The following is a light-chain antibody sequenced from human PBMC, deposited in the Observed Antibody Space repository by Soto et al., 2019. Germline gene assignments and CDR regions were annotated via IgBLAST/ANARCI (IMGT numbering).Light chain of an antibody. V-gene: IGKV3D-20*02. CDR3: QQRSNWPIT. CDR1: QSVSSSQ. Sequence: EIVLTQSPATLSLSPGERATLSCRASQSVSSSQLAWYQQKPGQAPRLRIYDASSRPTDIPARFSGSGSGTDFTLAISSLEPEDFALYYCQQRSNWPITFGQGTKVDIK. J-gene: IGKJ1*01. CDR2: DAS.